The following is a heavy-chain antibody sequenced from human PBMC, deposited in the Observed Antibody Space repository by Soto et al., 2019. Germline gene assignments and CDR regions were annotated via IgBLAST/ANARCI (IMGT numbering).Heavy chain of an antibody. J-gene: IGHJ6*02. D-gene: IGHD3-22*01. V-gene: IGHV4-4*02. CDR1: GDSITSHNW. CDR2: IYHSGRT. CDR3: ARGYFDTSPLYGMDV. Sequence: QVQLQESGPGLVEPWGTLSLTCAVSGDSITSHNWWSWVRQGPGKGLEWIGEIYHSGRTAYNPSLKSRVTLSVDKSKNQFSLNLISVTAADTAVYYCARGYFDTSPLYGMDVWGPGTRVIVSS.